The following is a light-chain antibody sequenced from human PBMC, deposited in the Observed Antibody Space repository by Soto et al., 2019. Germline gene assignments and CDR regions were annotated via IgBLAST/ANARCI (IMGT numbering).Light chain of an antibody. CDR3: QQGYSSRWT. V-gene: IGKV1-39*01. CDR2: ATS. Sequence: DIQMTQSPSSLSASVGDRVTITCRASQNIRSYLNWYQQKPGKAPQLLIYATSRLQTGVPSRFSASGSGTDFSLVISYLHPEASANYYCQQGYSSRWTSGRGTKVEI. J-gene: IGKJ1*01. CDR1: QNIRSY.